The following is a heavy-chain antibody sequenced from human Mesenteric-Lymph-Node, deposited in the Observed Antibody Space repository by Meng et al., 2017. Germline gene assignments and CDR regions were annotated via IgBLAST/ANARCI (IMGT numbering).Heavy chain of an antibody. CDR2: MNPNSGNT. D-gene: IGHD3-9*01. CDR1: GYTFTSYD. Sequence: ASVKVSCKASGYTFTSYDINWVRQATGQGLGWMGWMNPNSGNTGYAQKFQGRVTITRNTSISTAYMELSSLRSEDTAVYYCARGAHTRYFDWLTWVYWFDPWGQGTLVTVSS. J-gene: IGHJ5*02. V-gene: IGHV1-8*03. CDR3: ARGAHTRYFDWLTWVYWFDP.